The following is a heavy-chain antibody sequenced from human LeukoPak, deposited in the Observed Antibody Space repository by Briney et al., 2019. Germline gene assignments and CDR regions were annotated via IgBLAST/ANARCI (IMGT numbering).Heavy chain of an antibody. CDR3: ARAKDTAMVTLDY. V-gene: IGHV1-69*13. J-gene: IGHJ4*02. CDR1: GGTFSSYA. Sequence: SVKVSCKASGGTFSSYAISWVRQAPGQGLEWMGGIIPIFGTANYAQKFQGRVTITADESTGTAYMELSSLRSEDTAVYYCARAKDTAMVTLDYWGQGTLVTVSS. CDR2: IIPIFGTA. D-gene: IGHD5-18*01.